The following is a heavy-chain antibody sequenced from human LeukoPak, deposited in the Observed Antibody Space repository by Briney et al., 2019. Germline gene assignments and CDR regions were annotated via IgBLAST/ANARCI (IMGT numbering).Heavy chain of an antibody. J-gene: IGHJ4*02. CDR3: ARVHGSSKYYFDY. V-gene: IGHV1-46*01. CDR2: FNPSGGST. CDR1: GYTFTGYY. D-gene: IGHD3-10*01. Sequence: ASVKVSCKASGYTFTGYYMHWVREAPGQGLEWMGIFNPSGGSTSYAQKFQGRVTMTRDTSTSTVYMELSSLRSEDTAVYYCARVHGSSKYYFDYWGQGTLVTVSS.